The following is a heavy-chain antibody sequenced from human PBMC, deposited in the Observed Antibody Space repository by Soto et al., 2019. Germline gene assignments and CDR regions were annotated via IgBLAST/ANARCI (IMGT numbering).Heavy chain of an antibody. V-gene: IGHV4-34*01. Sequence: PSETLSLTCAVYGGSFSGYYWSWIRQPPGKGLEWIGEINHSGSTNYNPSLKSRVTISVDTSKNQFSLNLNSVTAADTALYYCARQGFGEIHGLVDVWAQGTTVTVSS. J-gene: IGHJ6*02. D-gene: IGHD3-10*01. CDR2: INHSGST. CDR1: GGSFSGYY. CDR3: ARQGFGEIHGLVDV.